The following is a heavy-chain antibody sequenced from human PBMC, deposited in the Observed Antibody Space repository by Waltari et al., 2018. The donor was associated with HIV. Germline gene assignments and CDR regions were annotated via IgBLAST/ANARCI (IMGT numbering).Heavy chain of an antibody. CDR2: ITDTGEST. J-gene: IGHJ4*02. V-gene: IGHV3-23*01. Sequence: VALLESGGGLEQPGGSLRLSCSASGFHFNRYAMAWVRQAPGKGLEWVSLITDTGESTYYADSVKGRFTISRDNAKKTVYLHRNGLRAEDTAVYYCAKKFGHYDLLTAFDYWGQGTLVIVSS. D-gene: IGHD3-9*01. CDR3: AKKFGHYDLLTAFDY. CDR1: GFHFNRYA.